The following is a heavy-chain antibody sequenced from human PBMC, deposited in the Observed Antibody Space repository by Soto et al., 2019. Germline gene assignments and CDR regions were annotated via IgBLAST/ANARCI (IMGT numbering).Heavy chain of an antibody. Sequence: XQTLSLTCAISGDSVSSNTAAWDWIRSSPSRGLEWLGRTYYRSNWRHDYAVSVKSRITVNPDTSKNHFSLQLNSVTPDDTAVYYCARGVAGSGFDLWGQGTLVTVYS. D-gene: IGHD6-19*01. CDR3: ARGVAGSGFDL. CDR1: GDSVSSNTAA. J-gene: IGHJ4*02. V-gene: IGHV6-1*01. CDR2: TYYRSNWRH.